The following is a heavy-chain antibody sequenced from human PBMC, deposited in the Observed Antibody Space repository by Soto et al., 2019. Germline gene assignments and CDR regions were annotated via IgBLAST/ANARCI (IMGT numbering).Heavy chain of an antibody. V-gene: IGHV3-23*01. J-gene: IGHJ4*02. Sequence: GGSLRLSCAASGFTFSSYSMNWVRQAPGKGLEWVSYISGSGGSTYYADSVKGRFTISRDNSKNTLYLQMNSLRAEDTAVYYCAKDYLKLEQSYFDYWGQGTLVTVSS. CDR3: AKDYLKLEQSYFDY. CDR1: GFTFSSYS. D-gene: IGHD1-1*01. CDR2: ISGSGGST.